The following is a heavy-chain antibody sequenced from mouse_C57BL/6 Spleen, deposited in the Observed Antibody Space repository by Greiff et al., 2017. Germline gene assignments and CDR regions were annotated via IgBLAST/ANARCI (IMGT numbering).Heavy chain of an antibody. CDR1: GYSITRGYY. V-gene: IGHV3-6*01. CDR2: ISYDGSN. CDR3: ARDRGDYDFAY. J-gene: IGHJ3*01. Sequence: EVKLQESGPGLVKPSQSLSLTCSVTGYSITRGYYWNWIRQFPGNKLEWMGYISYDGSNNYNPSLKNRISITRDTSKNQFFLKLNSVTTEDTATYYCARDRGDYDFAYWGQGTLVTVSA. D-gene: IGHD2-4*01.